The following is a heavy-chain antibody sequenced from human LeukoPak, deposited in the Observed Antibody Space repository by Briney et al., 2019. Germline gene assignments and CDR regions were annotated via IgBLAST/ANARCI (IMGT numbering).Heavy chain of an antibody. CDR3: ARDPRSVIAPAAADF. Sequence: ASVKVSCMASGYIFTDYGISWVRQAPGQGLEWMGWIVAYTFATDLAQKFQGRVTLTTDTSTNTAYMELRSLRSDDTAIYYCARDPRSVIAPAAADFWGQGTLVTVSS. CDR1: GYIFTDYG. D-gene: IGHD2-2*01. V-gene: IGHV1-18*01. CDR2: IVAYTFAT. J-gene: IGHJ4*02.